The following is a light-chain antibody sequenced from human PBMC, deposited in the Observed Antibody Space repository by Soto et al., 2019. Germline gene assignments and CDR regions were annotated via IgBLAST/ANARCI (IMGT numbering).Light chain of an antibody. V-gene: IGLV2-23*02. Sequence: QSALTQPASVSGSPGQSITISCTGTSRDIGSYDLVSWYQQHPGKAPKLMIYEDSKRPSGVSNRFSGSKSGNTASLTISGLQADDEADYYCCSYAGSSTFYVVFGGGTKVTVL. CDR1: SRDIGSYDL. J-gene: IGLJ2*01. CDR3: CSYAGSSTFYVV. CDR2: EDS.